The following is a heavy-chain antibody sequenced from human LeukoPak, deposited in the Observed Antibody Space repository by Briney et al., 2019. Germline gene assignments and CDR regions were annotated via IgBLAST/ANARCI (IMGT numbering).Heavy chain of an antibody. J-gene: IGHJ3*02. CDR2: ITSGSTTI. CDR3: AKCLKVVVPAAPLDI. V-gene: IGHV3-48*01. CDR1: GFSFSTCA. D-gene: IGHD2-2*01. Sequence: GGSLRLSCAASGFSFSTCAMSWVRQAPGKGLEWVSYITSGSTTIYYADSVKGRFTIYRENAKNSLYLQMNSLRAYDTAVYYCAKCLKVVVPAAPLDIWGQGIMVTVSS.